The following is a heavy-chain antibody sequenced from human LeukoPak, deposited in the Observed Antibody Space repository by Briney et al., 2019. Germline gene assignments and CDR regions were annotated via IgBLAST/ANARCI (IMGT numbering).Heavy chain of an antibody. V-gene: IGHV4-39*07. CDR3: ARDSSGWYWGLFDY. D-gene: IGHD6-19*01. CDR2: IYYSGST. CDR1: GGSISSSSYY. J-gene: IGHJ4*02. Sequence: SETLSLTCTVSGGSISSSSYYWGWIRQPPGKGLEWIGSIYYSGSTYYNPSLKSRVTISVDTSKNQFSLKLSSVTAADTAVYYCARDSSGWYWGLFDYWGQGTLVTVSS.